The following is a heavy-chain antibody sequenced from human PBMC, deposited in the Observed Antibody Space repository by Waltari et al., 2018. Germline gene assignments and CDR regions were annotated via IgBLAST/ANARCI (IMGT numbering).Heavy chain of an antibody. J-gene: IGHJ3*02. CDR1: GFTFSSYS. CDR3: ARSRSFYDCSGYDAFDI. D-gene: IGHD3-22*01. CDR2: ISCSTVTI. Sequence: EVQLVESGGGLVQPGGSLRLSCAASGFTFSSYSMHWVRQAPGKGLDLVSFISCSTVTIYYADSVKGRFTISRDSAKNSVYLQMNSLRAEDTAVYYCARSRSFYDCSGYDAFDIWGQGTMVAVSS. V-gene: IGHV3-48*04.